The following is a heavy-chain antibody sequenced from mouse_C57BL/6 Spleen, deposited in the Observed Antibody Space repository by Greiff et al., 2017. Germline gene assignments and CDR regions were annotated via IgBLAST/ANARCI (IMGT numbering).Heavy chain of an antibody. V-gene: IGHV1-5*01. CDR3: TRLLRQYYFDY. J-gene: IGHJ2*01. CDR1: GYTFTSYW. CDR2: IYPGNSDT. D-gene: IGHD1-1*01. Sequence: VQLQQSGTVLARPGASVKMSCKTSGYTFTSYWMHWVKQRPGQGLEWIGAIYPGNSDTSYNQKFKGKAKLTAVTSASTAYMEISSLTNEDSAVYCCTRLLRQYYFDYWGQGTTLTVSS.